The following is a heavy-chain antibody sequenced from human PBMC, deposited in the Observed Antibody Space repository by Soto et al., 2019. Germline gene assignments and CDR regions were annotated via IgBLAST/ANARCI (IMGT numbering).Heavy chain of an antibody. CDR3: ASNIEAAYYYGMDV. CDR2: ISSGSGYI. D-gene: IGHD6-13*01. CDR1: RITFRDYY. J-gene: IGHJ6*02. V-gene: IGHV3-11*01. Sequence: PXGSLIITWPSSRITFRDYYVSWILRAPGKGLEWVSYISSGSGYIYYADSVKGRFTISRDNAKNSLYLQMNSLRAEDTAVYYCASNIEAAYYYGMDVWGQGTTVTVSS.